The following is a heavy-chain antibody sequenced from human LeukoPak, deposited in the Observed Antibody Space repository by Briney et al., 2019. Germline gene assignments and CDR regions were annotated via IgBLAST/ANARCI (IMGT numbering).Heavy chain of an antibody. J-gene: IGHJ4*02. CDR1: GGSISSYY. D-gene: IGHD3-22*01. CDR3: ASIYDSSGYYYSDY. CDR2: INHSGST. Sequence: SETLSLTCTVSGGSISSYYWSWIRQPPGKGLEWIGEINHSGSTNYNPSLKSRVTISVDTSKNQFSLKLSSVTAADTAVYYCASIYDSSGYYYSDYWGQGTLVTVSS. V-gene: IGHV4-34*01.